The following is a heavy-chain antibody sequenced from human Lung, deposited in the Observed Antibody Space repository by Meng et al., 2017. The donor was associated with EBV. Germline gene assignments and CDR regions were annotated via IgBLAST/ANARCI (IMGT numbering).Heavy chain of an antibody. CDR2: INTNTGNP. CDR3: ARLYCSGGSCYTIDY. D-gene: IGHD2-15*01. CDR1: GYTFTSYA. Sequence: QGQVVQSGVELKKPGASVKVSCKASGYTFTSYAMNWVRQAPGQGLEWMGWINTNTGNPTYAQGFTGRFVFSLDTSVSTAYLQISSLKAADTAVYYCARLYCSGGSCYTIDYWGQGTLVTVSS. J-gene: IGHJ4*02. V-gene: IGHV7-4-1*02.